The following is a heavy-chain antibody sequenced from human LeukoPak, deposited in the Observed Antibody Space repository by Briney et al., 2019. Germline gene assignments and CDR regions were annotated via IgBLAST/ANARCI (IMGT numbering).Heavy chain of an antibody. V-gene: IGHV3-7*01. D-gene: IGHD1-26*01. CDR3: ARVPRSYGDY. J-gene: IGHJ4*02. CDR1: GFTFSSYG. Sequence: GGSLRLSCAASGFTFSSYGMHWVRQAPGKGLEWVANTKQDGGEKYYVDAVRGRFTISRDNAKDSLYLQVNSLRAEDTAVYYCARVPRSYGDYWGQGTLVTVSS. CDR2: TKQDGGEK.